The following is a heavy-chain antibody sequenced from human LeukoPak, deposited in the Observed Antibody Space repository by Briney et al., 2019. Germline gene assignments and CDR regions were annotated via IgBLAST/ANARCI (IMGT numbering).Heavy chain of an antibody. V-gene: IGHV3-23*01. Sequence: GGSLRLSCAASGFTFGSYAMSWVRQAPGKGLEWVSAISGSGGSTYYADSVKGRFTISRDNSKNTLYLQMNSLRAEDTAVYYCAKDVGKWESLHFFDYWGQGTLVTVSS. J-gene: IGHJ4*02. D-gene: IGHD1-26*01. CDR2: ISGSGGST. CDR1: GFTFGSYA. CDR3: AKDVGKWESLHFFDY.